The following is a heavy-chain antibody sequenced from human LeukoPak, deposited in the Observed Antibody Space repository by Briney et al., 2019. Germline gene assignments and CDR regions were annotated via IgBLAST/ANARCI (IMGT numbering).Heavy chain of an antibody. CDR3: AKARSLRPDAFDI. Sequence: GGSLRLSCAASGFTFSSYAMSWVRQTPGKGLEWVSAISGSGGSTYYADSVKGRFTISRDNSKNTLYLQMNSLRVEDTAVYYCAKARSLRPDAFDIWGQGTMVTVSS. J-gene: IGHJ3*02. V-gene: IGHV3-23*01. D-gene: IGHD4-17*01. CDR2: ISGSGGST. CDR1: GFTFSSYA.